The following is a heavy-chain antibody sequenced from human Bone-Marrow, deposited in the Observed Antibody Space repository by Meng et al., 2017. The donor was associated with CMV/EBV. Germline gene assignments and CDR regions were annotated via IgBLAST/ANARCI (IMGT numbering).Heavy chain of an antibody. CDR3: ARDGPRGFDY. J-gene: IGHJ4*02. Sequence: GSLRLSCTVSGGSISSYYWSWIRQPPGKGLEWIGYIYYSGSTNYNPSLKSRVTISVDTSKNQYSLKLSSVTAADTAVYYCARDGPRGFDYWGQGTRVTVSS. V-gene: IGHV4-59*01. CDR1: GGSISSYY. D-gene: IGHD1-26*01. CDR2: IYYSGST.